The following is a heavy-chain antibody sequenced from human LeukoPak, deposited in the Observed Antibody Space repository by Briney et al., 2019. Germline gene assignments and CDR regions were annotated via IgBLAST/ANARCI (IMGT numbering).Heavy chain of an antibody. D-gene: IGHD2-2*01. J-gene: IGHJ6*03. CDR2: IYHSGST. CDR3: ARDKEGFGCSSTSCEVIGSGRVYYYYMDV. Sequence: SETLSLTCAVSGGSISSSNWWSWVRQPPGKGLEWIGEIYHSGSTNYNPSLKSRVTISVDKSKNQFSLKLSSVTAADTAVYYCARDKEGFGCSSTSCEVIGSGRVYYYYMDVWGKGTTVTVSS. V-gene: IGHV4-4*02. CDR1: GGSISSSNW.